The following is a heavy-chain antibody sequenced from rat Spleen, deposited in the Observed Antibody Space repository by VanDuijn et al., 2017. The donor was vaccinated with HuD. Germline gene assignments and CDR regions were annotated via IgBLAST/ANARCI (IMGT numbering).Heavy chain of an antibody. CDR2: ISYDGGST. V-gene: IGHV5-22*01. CDR1: GFTFSNYG. J-gene: IGHJ2*01. D-gene: IGHD4-1*01. Sequence: EVQLVESGGGLVQPGRSMKLSCAASGFTFSNYGMAWVRQAPKKGLEWVAYISYDGGSTYYRDSVKGRFTISRDNAQNTLYLQMNSLQTEDIATYYCARGPMHNPGNYFDYWGQGVMVTVSS. CDR3: ARGPMHNPGNYFDY.